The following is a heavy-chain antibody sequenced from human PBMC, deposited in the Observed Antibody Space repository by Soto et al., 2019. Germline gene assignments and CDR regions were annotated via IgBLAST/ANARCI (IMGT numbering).Heavy chain of an antibody. D-gene: IGHD3-10*01. J-gene: IGHJ6*02. V-gene: IGHV4-34*01. CDR1: GGSFSGYY. CDR2: INHSGST. CDR3: ARVMVRGVLYGMDV. Sequence: SETLSLTCAVYGGSFSGYYWSWIRQPPGKGLEWIGEINHSGSTNYNPSLKSRVTISVDTSKNQFSLKLSSVTAADTAVYYCARVMVRGVLYGMDVWGQGSTVTVSS.